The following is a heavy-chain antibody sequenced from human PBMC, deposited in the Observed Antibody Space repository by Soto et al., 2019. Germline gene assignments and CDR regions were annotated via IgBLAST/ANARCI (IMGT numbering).Heavy chain of an antibody. J-gene: IGHJ4*02. CDR3: ARDKITGLFDY. CDR1: GGSISTINL. V-gene: IGHV4-4*02. D-gene: IGHD2-8*02. Sequence: PSETLSLTCAVSGGSISTINLWTWIRQPPGTGLEWIGEINHSGSTNYNPSLKSRVTISVDTSKNQFSLKLTSVTAADTAVYYCARDKITGLFDYWGQGTLVTVSS. CDR2: INHSGST.